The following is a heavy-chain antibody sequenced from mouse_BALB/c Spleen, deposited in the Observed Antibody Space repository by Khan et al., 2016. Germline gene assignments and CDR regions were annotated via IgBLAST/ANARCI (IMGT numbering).Heavy chain of an antibody. J-gene: IGHJ4*01. D-gene: IGHD2-4*01. CDR2: ISSGGSFT. CDR1: GFTFSSYA. Sequence: EVELVESGGGLVKPGGSLKLSCAASGFTFSSYAMSWVRQTPEKRLEWVATISSGGSFTYYPDTVKGRFTISRDNAKNTLYLQMSSLRSEDTAMFFCARLEGYDYDDAMDYWGQGTSVTVSS. CDR3: ARLEGYDYDDAMDY. V-gene: IGHV5-9-3*01.